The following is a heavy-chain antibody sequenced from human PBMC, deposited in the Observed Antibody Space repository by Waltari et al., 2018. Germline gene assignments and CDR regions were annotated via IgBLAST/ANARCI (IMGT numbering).Heavy chain of an antibody. J-gene: IGHJ4*02. Sequence: GRFTISRDNAKNSLYLQMNSLRAEDTAVYFCARGRVDFADWGQGTLVTVSS. V-gene: IGHV3-11*06. CDR3: ARGRVDFAD.